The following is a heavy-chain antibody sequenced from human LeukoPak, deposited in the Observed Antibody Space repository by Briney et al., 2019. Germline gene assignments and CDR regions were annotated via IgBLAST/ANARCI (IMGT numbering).Heavy chain of an antibody. CDR3: ASSGWYEGGVY. D-gene: IGHD6-19*01. V-gene: IGHV4-34*01. CDR2: IYYSGST. J-gene: IGHJ4*02. CDR1: GGSFSGYY. Sequence: PSETLSLTCAVYGGSFSGYYWSWIRQPPGKGLEWIGSIYYSGSTYYNPSLKSRVTISVDTSKNQFSLKLNSVTAADTAVYYCASSGWYEGGVYWGQGTLVTVSS.